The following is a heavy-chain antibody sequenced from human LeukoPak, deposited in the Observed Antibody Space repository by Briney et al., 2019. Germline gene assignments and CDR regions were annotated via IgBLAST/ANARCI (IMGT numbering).Heavy chain of an antibody. CDR3: AKDSLDSSGRYYFDY. CDR2: IWYDGSNK. CDR1: GFTFSSYG. J-gene: IGHJ4*02. Sequence: GRSLRLSCAAAGFTFSSYGMHWVSQVAGKGMGWEGVIWYDGSNKYYAASVKGRFTISRDNSKNTLYLQMNSLRAEDTAVYYCAKDSLDSSGRYYFDYWGQGTLVTVSS. D-gene: IGHD6-19*01. V-gene: IGHV3-33*06.